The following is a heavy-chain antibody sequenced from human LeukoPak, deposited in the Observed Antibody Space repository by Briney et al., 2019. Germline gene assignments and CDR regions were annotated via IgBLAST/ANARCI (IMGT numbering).Heavy chain of an antibody. CDR3: ARDGGDTVTSPFDY. CDR1: GFTFSAYG. V-gene: IGHV3-33*01. J-gene: IGHJ4*02. D-gene: IGHD4-17*01. CDR2: IWYDGNNK. Sequence: SGGSLRLSCAASGFTFSAYGMHWVREAPGKGLEWVAVIWYDGNNKYYADSVKGRFTISRDNSKNTLYLQMNSLRAEDTAVYYCARDGGDTVTSPFDYWGRGTLVTVSS.